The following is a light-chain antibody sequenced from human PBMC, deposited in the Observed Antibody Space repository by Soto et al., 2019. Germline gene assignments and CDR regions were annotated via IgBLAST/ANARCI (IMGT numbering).Light chain of an antibody. CDR2: YDS. CDR3: QVWDISSGHVV. CDR1: NIGSKS. V-gene: IGLV3-21*01. J-gene: IGLJ3*02. Sequence: SYELTQPPSVSVAPGKTASVAWGGSNIGSKSVHWYQTKSGQAPVLVMYYDSDRPSGIPERFSGSNSGNTATLTISRVEAGDESDYYCQVWDISSGHVVFGGGTKVTVL.